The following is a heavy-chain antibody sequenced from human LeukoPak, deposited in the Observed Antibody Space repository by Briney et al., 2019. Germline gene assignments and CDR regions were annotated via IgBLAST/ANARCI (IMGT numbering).Heavy chain of an antibody. V-gene: IGHV3-21*01. J-gene: IGHJ4*02. CDR2: ISSSSSYI. D-gene: IGHD2-21*02. CDR3: ARGGRVRVTPFDY. Sequence: GGSLRLSCAASGFTFSSYSMNWVRQAPGKGLEWVSSISSSSSYIYYADSVKGRFTISRDNAKNSLYLQMNSLRAEDTAVYYCARGGRVRVTPFDYWGQGTLVTVSS. CDR1: GFTFSSYS.